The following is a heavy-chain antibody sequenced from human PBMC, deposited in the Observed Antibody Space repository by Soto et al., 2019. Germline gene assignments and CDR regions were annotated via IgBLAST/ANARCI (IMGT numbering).Heavy chain of an antibody. CDR3: SQGQAAAVGFDP. J-gene: IGHJ5*02. V-gene: IGHV1-8*01. Sequence: WASVKVSCKASGYTFTSYDINWVRQATGQGLEWMGWTNPNSGNTGYAQKFQGRVTMTRNTSISTAYMELSSLRSEDTAVYYCSQGQAAAVGFDPWGQGTLVTVSS. CDR1: GYTFTSYD. D-gene: IGHD6-13*01. CDR2: TNPNSGNT.